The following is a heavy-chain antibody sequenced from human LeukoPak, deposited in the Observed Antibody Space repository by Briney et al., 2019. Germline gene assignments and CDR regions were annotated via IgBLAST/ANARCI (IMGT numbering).Heavy chain of an antibody. J-gene: IGHJ4*02. Sequence: PSETLSLTCTVSGGSISSYYWSWIRQPPGKGLEWIVYIYYSGSTNYNPSLKSRVTISVDTSKNQFSLKLSSVTAADTAVYYCARDSSIDYGSGFVYDYWGQGTLVTVSS. CDR1: GGSISSYY. CDR2: IYYSGST. CDR3: ARDSSIDYGSGFVYDY. D-gene: IGHD3-10*01. V-gene: IGHV4-59*01.